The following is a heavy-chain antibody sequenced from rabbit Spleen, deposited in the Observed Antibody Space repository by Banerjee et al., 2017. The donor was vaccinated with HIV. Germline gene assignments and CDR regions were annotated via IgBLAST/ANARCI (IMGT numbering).Heavy chain of an antibody. V-gene: IGHV1S45*01. CDR3: ARGIAYGYSGDGYPPYAMDL. CDR1: GFSFSSSYW. CDR2: IGTGGGGT. D-gene: IGHD6-1*01. Sequence: QEQLVESGGGLVKPEGSLTLTCKASGFSFSSSYWICWVRQAPGKGLEWIGCIGTGGGGTWYASWAKGRFTISKTSSTTMTLQMTSLTAVDTATYFCARGIAYGYSGDGYPPYAMDLWGQGTLVTVS. J-gene: IGHJ3*01.